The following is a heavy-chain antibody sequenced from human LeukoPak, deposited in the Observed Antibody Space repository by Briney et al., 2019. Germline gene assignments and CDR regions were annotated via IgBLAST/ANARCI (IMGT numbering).Heavy chain of an antibody. D-gene: IGHD2-21*02. CDR3: AKQESGGDFYFDY. J-gene: IGHJ4*02. CDR2: ISGSGGST. V-gene: IGHV3-23*01. CDR1: GFTFRTYA. Sequence: PGGSLRLSCAASGFTFRTYAMSWVCQAPGKGLEWVSGISGSGGSTYSADSVKGRFTISRDNSKNTLFLQMNSLRAEDTAVYYCAKQESGGDFYFDYWGQGTLVTVSS.